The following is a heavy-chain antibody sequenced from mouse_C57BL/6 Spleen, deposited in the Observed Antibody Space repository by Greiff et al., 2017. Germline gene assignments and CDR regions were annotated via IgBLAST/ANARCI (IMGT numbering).Heavy chain of an antibody. CDR2: INPNNGGT. V-gene: IGHV1-26*01. D-gene: IGHD1-1*01. CDR1: GYTFTDYY. J-gene: IGHJ2*01. CDR3: ARWVYGSSYFES. Sequence: EVQLQQSGPELVKPGASVKISCKASGYTFTDYYMNWVKQSHGKSLEWIGDINPNNGGTSYNQKFKGKATLTVDKSSSTAYMEPRSLTSEDSAVYYCARWVYGSSYFESGGQSNT.